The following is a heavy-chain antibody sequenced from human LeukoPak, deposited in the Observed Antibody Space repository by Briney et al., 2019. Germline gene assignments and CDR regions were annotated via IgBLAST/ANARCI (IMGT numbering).Heavy chain of an antibody. Sequence: ASVKVSCKASGYTFTSYAMHWVRQAPGQRLEWMGWINAGNGNTKYSQKFQGRVTMTRDTSTSTVYMELSSLRSEDTAVYYCARDGYVSSGWYSMGFDPWGQGTLVTVSS. CDR3: ARDGYVSSGWYSMGFDP. CDR1: GYTFTSYA. CDR2: INAGNGNT. J-gene: IGHJ5*02. D-gene: IGHD6-19*01. V-gene: IGHV1-3*01.